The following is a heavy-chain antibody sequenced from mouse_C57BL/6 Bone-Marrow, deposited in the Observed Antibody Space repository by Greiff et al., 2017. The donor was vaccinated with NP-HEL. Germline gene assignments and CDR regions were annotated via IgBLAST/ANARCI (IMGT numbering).Heavy chain of an antibody. J-gene: IGHJ4*01. CDR2: IDPSDSYT. CDR1: GYTFTSYW. Sequence: QVQLQQPGAELVMPGASVKLSCKASGYTFTSYWMHWVKQRPGQGLEWIGEIDPSDSYTNYNQKFKGKSTLTVDKSSSTAYMQLSSLSSEDSAVYYCARWDGYPSYYAMDYWGQGTSVTVSS. CDR3: ARWDGYPSYYAMDY. D-gene: IGHD2-3*01. V-gene: IGHV1-69*01.